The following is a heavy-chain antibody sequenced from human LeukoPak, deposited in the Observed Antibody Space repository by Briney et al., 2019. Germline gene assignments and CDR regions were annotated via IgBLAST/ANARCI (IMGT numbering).Heavy chain of an antibody. D-gene: IGHD3-16*01. CDR2: INHSGST. J-gene: IGHJ4*02. CDR3: ARHPYYDYVWGSYNYFDY. Sequence: KTSETLSLTCAVYGGSFSGYYWSWIRQPPGKGLEWIGEINHSGSTNYNPSFKSRVTISVDTSKNQFSLKLSSVTAADTAVYYCARHPYYDYVWGSYNYFDYWGQGTLVTVSS. V-gene: IGHV4-34*01. CDR1: GGSFSGYY.